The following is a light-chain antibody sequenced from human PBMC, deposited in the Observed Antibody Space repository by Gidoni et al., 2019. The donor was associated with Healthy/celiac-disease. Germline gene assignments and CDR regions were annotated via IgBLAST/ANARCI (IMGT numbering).Light chain of an antibody. Sequence: DIQMTQSPSTLSASVGDRVTITCRASPSISSWLAWYQQKPGKAPKLLIYDASSLESGVPSRFSGSGSGTEFTLTISSLQPDDFATYYCQQYNSYSGTFGQXTKVEIK. CDR1: PSISSW. CDR2: DAS. J-gene: IGKJ1*01. CDR3: QQYNSYSGT. V-gene: IGKV1-5*01.